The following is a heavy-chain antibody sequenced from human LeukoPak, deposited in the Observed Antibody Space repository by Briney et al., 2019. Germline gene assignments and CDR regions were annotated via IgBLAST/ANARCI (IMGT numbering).Heavy chain of an antibody. CDR3: TRGRPNYSSFDS. Sequence: GGSLRLSCAASGFTVSSNYMRWVRQAPGKGLEWVSVIYSGGSTHYADSVKDRFTISRHNSKNTLYLQMTSLRAEDTAVYYCTRGRPNYSSFDSWGRGTLVTVSS. CDR2: IYSGGST. J-gene: IGHJ4*02. CDR1: GFTVSSNY. V-gene: IGHV3-53*01. D-gene: IGHD6-19*01.